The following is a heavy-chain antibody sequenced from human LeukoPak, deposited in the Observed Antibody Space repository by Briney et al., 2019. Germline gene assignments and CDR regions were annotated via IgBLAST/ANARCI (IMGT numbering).Heavy chain of an antibody. Sequence: GGSLRLSCAASGFSFSAFWMSWVRQAPGKGLEWVANIKVDGSEKNYVDSVKGRFTISRDNAKNSLYLQMNSLRVEDTAVYYSARGGRNLDYWGQGTLVTVSS. CDR2: IKVDGSEK. D-gene: IGHD1-14*01. CDR3: ARGGRNLDY. V-gene: IGHV3-7*01. J-gene: IGHJ4*02. CDR1: GFSFSAFW.